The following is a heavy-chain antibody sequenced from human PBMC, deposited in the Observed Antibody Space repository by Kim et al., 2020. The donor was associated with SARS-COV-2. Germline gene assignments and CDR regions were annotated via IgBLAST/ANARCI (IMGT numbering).Heavy chain of an antibody. CDR1: GGTFSSYA. CDR3: ARDGSSSWSRIHFDY. D-gene: IGHD6-13*01. CDR2: IIPIFGTA. V-gene: IGHV1-69*13. Sequence: SVKVSCKASGGTFSSYAISWVRQAPAQGLEWMGGIIPIFGTANYAQKFQGRVTITADESTSTAYMELSSLRSEDTAVYYCARDGSSSWSRIHFDYWGQGTLVTVSS. J-gene: IGHJ4*02.